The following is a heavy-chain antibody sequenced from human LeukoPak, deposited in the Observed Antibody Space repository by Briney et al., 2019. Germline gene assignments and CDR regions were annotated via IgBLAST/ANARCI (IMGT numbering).Heavy chain of an antibody. CDR1: GFTFGNYG. D-gene: IGHD4-17*01. Sequence: GGSLRLSCAASGFTFGNYGMSWVRQARGKGLEWVSGMNWNGGSTGYADSVEGRFTISRDNAKNSQYLQMNSLSVEDTALYYCARAQTYGDSRLLLDYWGQGTLVTVTS. CDR2: MNWNGGST. V-gene: IGHV3-20*04. CDR3: ARAQTYGDSRLLLDY. J-gene: IGHJ4*02.